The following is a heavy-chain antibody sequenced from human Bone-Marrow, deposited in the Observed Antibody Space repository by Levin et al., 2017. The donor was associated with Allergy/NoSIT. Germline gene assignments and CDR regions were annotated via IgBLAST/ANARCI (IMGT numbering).Heavy chain of an antibody. D-gene: IGHD3-10*01. CDR2: IYYSGST. CDR3: AREYYYGSGTFRSGTYNWLDP. J-gene: IGHJ5*02. CDR1: GGSISSGDYY. Sequence: SQTLSLTCTVSGGSISSGDYYWSWIRQPPGKGLEWIGYIYYSGSTYYNPSLKSRVTISVDTSKNQFSLKLSSVTAADTAVYYCAREYYYGSGTFRSGTYNWLDPWGQGTLVTVSS. V-gene: IGHV4-30-4*01.